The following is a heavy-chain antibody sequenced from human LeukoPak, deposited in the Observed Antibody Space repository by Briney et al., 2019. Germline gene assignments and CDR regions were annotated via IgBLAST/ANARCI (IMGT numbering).Heavy chain of an antibody. V-gene: IGHV4-4*07. CDR2: IYTSGST. J-gene: IGHJ6*03. CDR3: ARDRSGVTRGADYYYYMDV. CDR1: GGSISSYY. Sequence: PSETLSLTCTVSGGSISSYYWSWIRQPAGKGLEWIGRIYTSGSTNYNPSLKSRVTISVDTSKNQFSLKLSSVTAADTAVYYCARDRSGVTRGADYYYYMDVWGKGTTVTISS. D-gene: IGHD1-26*01.